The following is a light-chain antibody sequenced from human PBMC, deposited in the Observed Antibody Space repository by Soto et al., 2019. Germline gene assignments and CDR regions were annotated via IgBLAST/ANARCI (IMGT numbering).Light chain of an antibody. CDR2: GAS. CDR1: QSISSGY. CDR3: QQYGGSPLVT. J-gene: IGKJ4*01. Sequence: ETVLTQSPGTLSLSPGERATLSCRASQSISSGYLAWYQQRPGQAPRLLISGASNRATGIPDRFSDSGSGTDFTLTISRLEPEDFAVYYCQQYGGSPLVTFGGGTKVEIK. V-gene: IGKV3-20*01.